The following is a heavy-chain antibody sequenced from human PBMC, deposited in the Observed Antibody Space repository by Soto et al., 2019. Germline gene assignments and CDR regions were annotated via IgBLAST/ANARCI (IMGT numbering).Heavy chain of an antibody. CDR2: ISGSGYST. CDR1: GFTFSTYA. V-gene: IGHV3-23*01. CDR3: AKDSDYSFDY. D-gene: IGHD3-10*01. Sequence: GGSLRLSCAASGFTFSTYAMSWVRQAPGKGLEWVSTISGSGYSTYYADSVKGRFTISRDNSKNTLFLHMNSLRAEDTAVYYCAKDSDYSFDYWGQGTLVTVSS. J-gene: IGHJ4*02.